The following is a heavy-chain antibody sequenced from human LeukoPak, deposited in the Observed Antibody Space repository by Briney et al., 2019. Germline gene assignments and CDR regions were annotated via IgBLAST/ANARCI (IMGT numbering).Heavy chain of an antibody. D-gene: IGHD3-22*01. CDR1: GGSFSGYY. J-gene: IGHJ4*02. V-gene: IGHV4-34*01. CDR2: INHSGST. CDR3: ARGPNYYDSSGYHKHRHYFDY. Sequence: PSETLSLTCAVYGGSFSGYYWSWIRQPPGKGLEWIGEINHSGSTNYNPSLKSRVTISVDTSKNQFSLKLSSVTAADTAVYYCARGPNYYDSSGYHKHRHYFDYWGQGTLVTVSS.